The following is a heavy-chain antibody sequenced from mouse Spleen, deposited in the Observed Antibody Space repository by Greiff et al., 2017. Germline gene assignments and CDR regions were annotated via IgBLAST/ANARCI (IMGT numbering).Heavy chain of an antibody. D-gene: IGHD2-4*01. Sequence: QVQLQQSGAELARPGASVKLSCKASGYTFTSYGISWVKQRPGQGLEWIGEIYPRSGNTYYNEKFKGKATLTADKSSSTAYMELRSLTSEDSAVYFCARWGITPDFDVWGTGTTVTVSS. J-gene: IGHJ1*03. CDR2: IYPRSGNT. CDR3: ARWGITPDFDV. V-gene: IGHV1-81*01. CDR1: GYTFTSYG.